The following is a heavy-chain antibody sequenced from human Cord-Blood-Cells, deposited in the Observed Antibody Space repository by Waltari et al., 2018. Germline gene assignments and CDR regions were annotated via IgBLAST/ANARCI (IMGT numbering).Heavy chain of an antibody. CDR1: GGTFSSYA. V-gene: IGHV1-69*06. CDR3: AIIAASYSLLTTTHTYIPDY. D-gene: IGHD6-25*01. CDR2: IIPIFGTA. J-gene: IGHJ4*02. Sequence: QVQLVQSGAEVKKPGSSVKVSCKASGGTFSSYAISWVRQAPGQGLEWMGGIIPIFGTANYAQKFQGRVTITADKSTSTAYMELSSLRSEDTAVYYCAIIAASYSLLTTTHTYIPDYWGQGTLVTVSS.